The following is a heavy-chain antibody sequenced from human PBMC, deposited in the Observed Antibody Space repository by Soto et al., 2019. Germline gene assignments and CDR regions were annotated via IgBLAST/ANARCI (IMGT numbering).Heavy chain of an antibody. D-gene: IGHD6-13*01. CDR3: AKVSGGAAAGTFDY. CDR1: GFTFSSYG. V-gene: IGHV3-30*18. J-gene: IGHJ4*02. CDR2: ISYEGSNK. Sequence: QVQLVESGGGVVQPGRSLRLSCAASGFTFSSYGMHWVRQAPGKGLEWVAVISYEGSNKYYADSVKGRFTISRDNSKNTLYLQRNSLRAEDTAVYYCAKVSGGAAAGTFDYWGQGTLVTVSS.